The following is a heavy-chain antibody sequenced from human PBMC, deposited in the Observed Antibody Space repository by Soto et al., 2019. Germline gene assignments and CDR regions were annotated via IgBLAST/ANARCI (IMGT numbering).Heavy chain of an antibody. CDR2: IYPGDSDT. D-gene: IGHD3-10*01. J-gene: IGHJ3*02. CDR3: ASSKVRGGINAFEI. V-gene: IGHV5-51*01. Sequence: GESLKISCKATGYSFDTSWIAWVRQKPGKGLEWLGIIYPGDSDTTYNPSFQGQVTFSVEKSITTAYLQWSSLKASDTAMYYCASSKVRGGINAFEIRGQGKMVTVSS. CDR1: GYSFDTSW.